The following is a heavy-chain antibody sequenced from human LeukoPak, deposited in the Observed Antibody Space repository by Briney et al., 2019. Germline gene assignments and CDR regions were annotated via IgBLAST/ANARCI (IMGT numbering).Heavy chain of an antibody. Sequence: EASVKVSCKASGYTFTGYYMHWVRQAPGQGLEWMGWINPNSGGTNYAQKFQGWVTMTRDTSISTAYMELSRLRSDDTAVYYCARSRDNYYAYFDYWGQGTLVTVSS. CDR3: ARSRDNYYAYFDY. CDR1: GYTFTGYY. J-gene: IGHJ4*02. CDR2: INPNSGGT. V-gene: IGHV1-2*04. D-gene: IGHD3-10*01.